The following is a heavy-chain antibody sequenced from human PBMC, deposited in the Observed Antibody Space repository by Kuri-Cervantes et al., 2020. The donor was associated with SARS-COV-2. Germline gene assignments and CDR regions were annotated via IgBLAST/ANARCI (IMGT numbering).Heavy chain of an antibody. CDR1: GYTFTSYD. CDR2: MNPNSGNT. CDR3: ARGVSLWFGESNWFDP. V-gene: IGHV1-8*01. D-gene: IGHD3-10*01. J-gene: IGHJ5*02. Sequence: ASVKVSCKASGYTFTSYDINWVRQATGQGLEWMGWMNPNSGNTGYAQKFQGIVTMTRNTSISTAYMELRSLGSDDKAVYYCARGVSLWFGESNWFDPWGQGTLVTVSS.